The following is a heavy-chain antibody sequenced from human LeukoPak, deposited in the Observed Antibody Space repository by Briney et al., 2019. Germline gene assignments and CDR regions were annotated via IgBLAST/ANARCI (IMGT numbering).Heavy chain of an antibody. CDR1: GGSISSYY. Sequence: PSETLSLTCTVSGGSISSYYWNWIRQPPGKGLEWIGYMYHSGTTYYNPSLKSRVTISVDTSKSQFSLRLTSVTAADTAVYYCARHVRFLEWLSSYYFDYWGQGTLVTVSS. V-gene: IGHV4-59*08. CDR2: MYHSGTT. J-gene: IGHJ4*02. CDR3: ARHVRFLEWLSSYYFDY. D-gene: IGHD3-3*01.